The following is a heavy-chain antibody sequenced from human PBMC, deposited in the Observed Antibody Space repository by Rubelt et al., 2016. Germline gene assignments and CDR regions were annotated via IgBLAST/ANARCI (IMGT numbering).Heavy chain of an antibody. CDR1: TSYA. Sequence: TSYAMSWVRQAPGKGLEWVSGISGSGGTTYYADSVKGRFTISRHNSNNTLYLQMNNLRAEDTAVYYCARGGKVPFDYWGQGTLVTVSS. D-gene: IGHD4-23*01. CDR3: ARGGKVPFDY. J-gene: IGHJ4*02. CDR2: ISGSGGTT. V-gene: IGHV3-23*01.